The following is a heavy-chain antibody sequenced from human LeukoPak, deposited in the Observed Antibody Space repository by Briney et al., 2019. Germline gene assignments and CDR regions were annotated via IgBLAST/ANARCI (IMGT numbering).Heavy chain of an antibody. CDR2: INPSGGST. J-gene: IGHJ4*02. CDR1: GYTFTGYY. CDR3: ARVTTVPYYFDY. D-gene: IGHD4-17*01. V-gene: IGHV1-46*01. Sequence: ASVKVSCKASGYTFTGYYMHWVRQAPGQGLEWMGIINPSGGSTSYAQKFQGRVTMTRDMSTSTVYMELSSLRSEDTAVYYCARVTTVPYYFDYWGQGTLVTVSS.